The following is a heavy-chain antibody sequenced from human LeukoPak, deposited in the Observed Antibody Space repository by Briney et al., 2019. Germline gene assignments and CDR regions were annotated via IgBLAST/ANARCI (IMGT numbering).Heavy chain of an antibody. CDR3: ARSTGDYMDV. CDR2: MYYSGST. CDR1: GGSMNSYY. V-gene: IGHV4-59*01. J-gene: IGHJ6*03. Sequence: PSETLSLTCTVSGGSMNSYYWSWIRQPPGKGLELIGYMYYSGSTNYVYNPSLKSRITISVDTSKNQFSLKLSSVTAADTAVYYCARSTGDYMDVWGNGTTVTVYS. D-gene: IGHD5/OR15-5a*01.